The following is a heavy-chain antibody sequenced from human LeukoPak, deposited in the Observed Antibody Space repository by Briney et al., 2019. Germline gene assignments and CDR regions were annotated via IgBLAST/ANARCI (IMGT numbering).Heavy chain of an antibody. CDR1: GGYIGGYY. D-gene: IGHD6-19*01. CDR2: IYYSGST. V-gene: IGHV4-59*01. Sequence: PSETLSLTCTVSGGYIGGYYWSWIRLPPGKGLEWIGYIYYSGSTNYNPSLKSRVSMSVDTSKNQFSLRLSSVTAADTAVYYCAREGYTSGWYKTDYWGQGTLVTVSS. CDR3: AREGYTSGWYKTDY. J-gene: IGHJ4*02.